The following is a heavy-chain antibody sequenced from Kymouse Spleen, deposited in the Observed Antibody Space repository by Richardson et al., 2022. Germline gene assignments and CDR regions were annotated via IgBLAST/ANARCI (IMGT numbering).Heavy chain of an antibody. CDR3: AKEETGTTDFDY. CDR2: ISYDGSNK. J-gene: IGHJ4*02. CDR1: GFTFSSYG. D-gene: IGHD1-7*01. Sequence: QVQLVESGGGVVQPGRSLRLSCAASGFTFSSYGMHWVRQAPGKGLEWVAVISYDGSNKYYADSVKGRFTISRDNSKNTLYLQMNSLRAEDTAVYYCAKEETGTTDFDYWGQGTLVTVSS. V-gene: IGHV3-30*18.